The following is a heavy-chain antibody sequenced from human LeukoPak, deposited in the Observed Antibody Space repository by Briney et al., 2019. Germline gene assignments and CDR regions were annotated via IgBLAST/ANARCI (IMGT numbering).Heavy chain of an antibody. CDR1: GGSFRSYY. CDR2: IYYSGST. CDR3: ARAHSYSGFAEADY. D-gene: IGHD5-12*01. J-gene: IGHJ4*02. Sequence: SETLSLTCTVSGGSFRSYYWTWIRQPPGKGLEWIAYIYYSGSTNYNPSPMSGPTTSLDTSQNQFCLKLSSVTADDTAVYYCARAHSYSGFAEADYWRQGTLVTVSS. V-gene: IGHV4-59*01.